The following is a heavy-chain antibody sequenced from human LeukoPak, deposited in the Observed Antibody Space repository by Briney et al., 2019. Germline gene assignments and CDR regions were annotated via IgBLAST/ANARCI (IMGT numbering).Heavy chain of an antibody. Sequence: GGSLRLSCTASGFTFGDYAMSWFRQAPGKGLEWVGFIRSKAYGGTTEYAASVKGRFTISRDDSKSIAYLQMNSLKTEDTAVYYCTRGLQLWSNNWFDPWGQGTLVTVSS. CDR1: GFTFGDYA. CDR3: TRGLQLWSNNWFDP. V-gene: IGHV3-49*03. J-gene: IGHJ5*02. D-gene: IGHD5-18*01. CDR2: IRSKAYGGTT.